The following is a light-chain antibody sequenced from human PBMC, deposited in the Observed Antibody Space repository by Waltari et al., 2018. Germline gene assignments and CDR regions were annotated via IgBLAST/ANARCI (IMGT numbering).Light chain of an antibody. J-gene: IGKJ3*01. Sequence: EIVLTQSPGTLSMSPGERATLSCRASQSFGNNDLAWYQQKPGQAPRLLMYGASSRATGIPDRFSGSGSGTDFTLTISRLEPEDSAVYFCQYYGDSPFTFGPGTKVDLK. CDR3: QYYGDSPFT. CDR2: GAS. V-gene: IGKV3-20*01. CDR1: QSFGNND.